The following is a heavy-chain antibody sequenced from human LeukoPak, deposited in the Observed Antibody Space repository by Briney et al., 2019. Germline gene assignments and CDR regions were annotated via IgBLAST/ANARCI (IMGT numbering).Heavy chain of an antibody. V-gene: IGHV3-30*03. D-gene: IGHD5-24*01. CDR2: ISYDGSNK. CDR3: ATKSRDGYNWLDY. J-gene: IGHJ4*02. Sequence: PGGSLRLSCAASGFTFSSYGMHWVRQAPGKGLEWVAVISYDGSNKYYADSVKGRFTISRDNSKNTLYLQMNSLRAEDTAVYYCATKSRDGYNWLDYWGQGTLVTVSS. CDR1: GFTFSSYG.